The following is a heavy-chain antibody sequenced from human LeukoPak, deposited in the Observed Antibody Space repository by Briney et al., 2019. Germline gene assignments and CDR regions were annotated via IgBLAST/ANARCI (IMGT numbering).Heavy chain of an antibody. Sequence: RASVKVSCKASGYTFTGYYMHWVRHAPGQGLEWMGWINPNSGGTNYAQKFQGRVTMTRDTSISTAYMELSRLRSDDTAVYYCAKLYHDYGWGSYYKDFDYWGQGTLVTVSS. CDR1: GYTFTGYY. D-gene: IGHD3-10*01. J-gene: IGHJ4*02. CDR3: AKLYHDYGWGSYYKDFDY. CDR2: INPNSGGT. V-gene: IGHV1-2*02.